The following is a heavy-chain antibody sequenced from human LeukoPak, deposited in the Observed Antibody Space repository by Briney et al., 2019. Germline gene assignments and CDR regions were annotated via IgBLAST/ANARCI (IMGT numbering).Heavy chain of an antibody. J-gene: IGHJ4*02. CDR3: ARGNGGFDY. Sequence: GGSLRLSCAASGFTFSNYWMSWVRQAPGKGLEWVANIKEDGSEKYYVDSVKGRFTISRDNAKNSLYLQMNSLRAEDTAVYYCARGNGGFDYWGQGTLVTVSS. V-gene: IGHV3-7*01. CDR2: IKEDGSEK. CDR1: GFTFSNYW. D-gene: IGHD3-10*01.